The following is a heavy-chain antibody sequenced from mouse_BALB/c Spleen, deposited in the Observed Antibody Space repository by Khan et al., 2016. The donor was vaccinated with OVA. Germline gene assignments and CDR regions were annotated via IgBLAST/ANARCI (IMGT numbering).Heavy chain of an antibody. D-gene: IGHD2-10*01. CDR2: INTYTGEP. CDR3: ARPPYFSYVLVY. J-gene: IGHJ4*01. Sequence: QIQLVQSGPELKKPGETVKISCKASGYTFTNSGMNWVKQAPGKGLKWMGWINTYTGEPTYADDFKGRFAFSLETSANTAYLHINNLKNEDTATYFCARPPYFSYVLVYWGQGTSVTVSS. CDR1: GYTFTNSG. V-gene: IGHV9-3-1*01.